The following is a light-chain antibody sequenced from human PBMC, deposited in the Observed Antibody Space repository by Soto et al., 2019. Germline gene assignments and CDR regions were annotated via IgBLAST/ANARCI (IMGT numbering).Light chain of an antibody. V-gene: IGKV3-15*01. CDR1: QSVSTN. CDR2: GAS. J-gene: IGKJ4*02. CDR3: HQYSNWPPLT. Sequence: EIVMTQSPATLSLSPGERATLSCRASQSVSTNLAWYQQKPGQAPRLLIYGASNRATGIPARFSGSGSGTDFTLTISSLQSDDLAVYYCHQYSNWPPLTFGGGTKVDIK.